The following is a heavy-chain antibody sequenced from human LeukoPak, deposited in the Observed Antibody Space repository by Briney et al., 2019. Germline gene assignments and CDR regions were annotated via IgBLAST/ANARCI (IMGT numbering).Heavy chain of an antibody. Sequence: ASVKVSCKASGYTFTSYDINWVRQATGQGLEWMGWMNPNSGNTGYAQKFQGRVTMTRNTSISTAYMELSSLRSEDTAVYYCAENYYDCSGYLYFQHWGQGTLVTVSS. V-gene: IGHV1-8*01. CDR1: GYTFTSYD. CDR2: MNPNSGNT. J-gene: IGHJ1*01. CDR3: AENYYDCSGYLYFQH. D-gene: IGHD3-22*01.